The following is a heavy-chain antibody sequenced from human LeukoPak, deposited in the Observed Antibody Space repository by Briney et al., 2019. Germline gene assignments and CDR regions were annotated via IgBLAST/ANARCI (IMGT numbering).Heavy chain of an antibody. Sequence: ASVKVSCKASGYTFTSYYMRWVRQAPGQGLEWMGIINPSGGSTSYAQKFQGRVTMTRDTSTSTVHMELSSLRSEDPAVYYCARSLWFGQLPGHYWGQGTLVTVSS. CDR2: INPSGGST. J-gene: IGHJ4*02. D-gene: IGHD3-10*01. V-gene: IGHV1-46*01. CDR3: ARSLWFGQLPGHY. CDR1: GYTFTSYY.